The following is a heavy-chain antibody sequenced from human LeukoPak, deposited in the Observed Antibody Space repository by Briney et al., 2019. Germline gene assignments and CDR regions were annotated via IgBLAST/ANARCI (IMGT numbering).Heavy chain of an antibody. V-gene: IGHV4-59*02. CDR3: ASYTMVRGETIY. CDR2: IYYSGST. CDR1: GFTVSSNY. D-gene: IGHD3-10*01. J-gene: IGHJ4*02. Sequence: GSLRLSCAASGFTVSSNYMSWVRQPPGKGLEWIGYIYYSGSTNYNPSLKSRVTISVDTSKNQFSLKLSSVTAADTAVYYCASYTMVRGETIYWGQGTLVTVSS.